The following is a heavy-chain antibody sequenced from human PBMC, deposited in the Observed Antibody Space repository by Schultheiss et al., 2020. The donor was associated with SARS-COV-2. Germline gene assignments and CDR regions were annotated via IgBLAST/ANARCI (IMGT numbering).Heavy chain of an antibody. CDR3: AGSFSSRSTSYYYGMDV. J-gene: IGHJ6*02. V-gene: IGHV4-61*03. Sequence: SETLSLTCTVSGGSISSGDYYWSWIRQPPGKGLEWIGYIYYSGSSNYNPSLKSRVTISVDTSKNHFSLTLSSVTAADTAVYYCAGSFSSRSTSYYYGMDVWGQGTTVTVSS. CDR1: GGSISSGDYY. D-gene: IGHD6-13*01. CDR2: IYYSGSS.